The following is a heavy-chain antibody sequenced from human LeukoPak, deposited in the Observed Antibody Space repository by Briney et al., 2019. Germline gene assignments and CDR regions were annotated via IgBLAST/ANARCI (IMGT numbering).Heavy chain of an antibody. CDR2: IYYIGNS. Sequence: SETLSLTCTVSGGSISSSSYYWGWIRQPPGKGLEWIGSIYYIGNSDYNPSLKGRVTMSVDTSKSQFSLKLNSVTAADTAVYYCAKVFSNYYYTQYYFDYWGQGTLVTVSS. D-gene: IGHD3-22*01. CDR3: AKVFSNYYYTQYYFDY. V-gene: IGHV4-39*02. J-gene: IGHJ4*02. CDR1: GGSISSSSYY.